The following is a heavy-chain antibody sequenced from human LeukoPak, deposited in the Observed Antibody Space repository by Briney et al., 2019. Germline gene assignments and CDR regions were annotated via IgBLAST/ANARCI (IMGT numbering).Heavy chain of an antibody. J-gene: IGHJ6*02. V-gene: IGHV3-53*01. CDR3: ARFPYDFWSGYYYGMDV. Sequence: PGGSLRLSCAASGFTVSSNYMSWVRQAPGKGLEWVSVIYSGGSTYYADSVKGRLTISRDNSKNTLYLQMNSLRAEDTAVYYCARFPYDFWSGYYYGMDVWGQGTTVTVSS. CDR2: IYSGGST. D-gene: IGHD3-3*01. CDR1: GFTVSSNY.